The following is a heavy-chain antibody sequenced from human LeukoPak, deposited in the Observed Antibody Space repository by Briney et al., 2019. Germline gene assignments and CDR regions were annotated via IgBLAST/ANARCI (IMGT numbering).Heavy chain of an antibody. D-gene: IGHD4-23*01. CDR1: GFTFSSHL. V-gene: IGHV3-7*01. J-gene: IGHJ4*02. CDR2: IKGDGSEK. Sequence: GGSLRLSCAASGFTFSSHLMGWVRQAPGKGLEWVASIKGDGSEKKYVDSVKGRFTISRDNNRKSVYLQMSSLRAEDTAVFYCARDTSYAGNSDPFDYWGQGTLVTVSS. CDR3: ARDTSYAGNSDPFDY.